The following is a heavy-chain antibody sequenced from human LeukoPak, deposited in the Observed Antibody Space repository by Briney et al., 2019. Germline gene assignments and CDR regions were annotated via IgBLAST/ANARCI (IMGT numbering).Heavy chain of an antibody. V-gene: IGHV3-21*04. CDR1: GFTFSSYN. Sequence: GGSLRLSCAASGFTFSSYNMNWVRQAPGKGLEWVSSIRSSSSNIYYADSVKGRFTISRDNAKNSLYLQMNSLRTEDTAVYYCTKNLRTVAGQFYFDYWGQGTLVTVSS. J-gene: IGHJ4*02. CDR3: TKNLRTVAGQFYFDY. CDR2: IRSSSSNI. D-gene: IGHD6-13*01.